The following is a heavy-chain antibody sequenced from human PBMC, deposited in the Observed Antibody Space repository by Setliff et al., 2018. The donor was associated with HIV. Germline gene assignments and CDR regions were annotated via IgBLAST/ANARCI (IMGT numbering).Heavy chain of an antibody. D-gene: IGHD3-10*01. CDR3: ARGEYGSGSGYEGLDY. CDR2: ISYDGSNK. J-gene: IGHJ4*02. Sequence: PGGSLRLSCAASGFTFSSYAMHWVRQAPGKGLEWVALISYDGSNKYYADSVKGRFTISRDNSKNTLYLQMSSLRAEDTAVHYCARGEYGSGSGYEGLDYWGQGTLVTV. CDR1: GFTFSSYA. V-gene: IGHV3-30-3*01.